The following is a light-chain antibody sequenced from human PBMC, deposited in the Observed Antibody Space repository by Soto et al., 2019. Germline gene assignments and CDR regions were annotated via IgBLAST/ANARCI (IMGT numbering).Light chain of an antibody. J-gene: IGKJ1*01. CDR1: QTLRNNY. CDR3: QQYGSSPKT. Sequence: VFTRSPGTLSLSPVYRATLAGGARQTLRNNYLAWYQQQPAQDPPPLLYGASSRAPGIPARLSGSGSATAFTLTISRLQPADFAVYYCQQYGSSPKTFGQGTKVDIK. V-gene: IGKV3-20*01. CDR2: GAS.